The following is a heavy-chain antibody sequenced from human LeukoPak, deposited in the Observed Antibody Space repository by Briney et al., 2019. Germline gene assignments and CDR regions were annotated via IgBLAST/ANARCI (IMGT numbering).Heavy chain of an antibody. V-gene: IGHV3-23*01. J-gene: IGHJ4*02. CDR3: AKSMAGYCDSTIDY. D-gene: IGHD2-2*01. Sequence: GGSLRVSCAASGFTFNSYAMNWVLQAPGKGLEWVSAISDRGGSTYYAGSVKGRFTISRDNSKNTLYLQMNSLRAEDTAVYYCAKSMAGYCDSTIDYWGQGTLVTVSS. CDR2: ISDRGGST. CDR1: GFTFNSYA.